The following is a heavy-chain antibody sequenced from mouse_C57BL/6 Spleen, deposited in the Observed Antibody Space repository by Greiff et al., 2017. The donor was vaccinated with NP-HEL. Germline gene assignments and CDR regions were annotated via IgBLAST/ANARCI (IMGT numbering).Heavy chain of an antibody. CDR3: ASSYDRLFAY. Sequence: QVHVKQPGAELVKPGASVKLSCKASGYTFTSYWMQWVKQRPGQGLEWIGEIDPSDSYTNYNQKFKGKATLTVDTSSSTAYMQLSSLTSEDSAVYYCASSYDRLFAYWGQGTLVTVSA. CDR2: IDPSDSYT. CDR1: GYTFTSYW. D-gene: IGHD2-3*01. V-gene: IGHV1-50*01. J-gene: IGHJ3*01.